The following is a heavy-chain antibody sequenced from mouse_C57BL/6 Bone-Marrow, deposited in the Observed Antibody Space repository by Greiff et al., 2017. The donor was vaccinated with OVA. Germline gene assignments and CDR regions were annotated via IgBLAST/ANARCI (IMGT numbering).Heavy chain of an antibody. CDR2: LLPGSGST. CDR3: AREGGSGYFDY. J-gene: IGHJ2*01. D-gene: IGHD3-2*02. Sequence: VQLQQSGAELMKPGASVKLSCKATGYTFTGYWIEWVKQRPGHGLEWIGELLPGSGSTNYNEKFKGKATFTADTSSNTAYMQLSSLTTEDSASDDCAREGGSGYFDYWGQGTTLTVSS. V-gene: IGHV1-9*01. CDR1: GYTFTGYW.